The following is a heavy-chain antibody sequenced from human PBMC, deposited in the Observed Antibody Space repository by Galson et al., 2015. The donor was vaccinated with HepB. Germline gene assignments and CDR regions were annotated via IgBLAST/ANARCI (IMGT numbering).Heavy chain of an antibody. CDR1: GGTFSSYV. D-gene: IGHD4-17*01. V-gene: IGHV1-69*04. J-gene: IGHJ4*02. CDR3: ARDDYGDYVVLLGSGRPLWGAFDY. CDR2: IIPILGIA. Sequence: SVKVSCKASGGTFSSYVISWVRQAPGQGLEWMGRIIPILGIANYAQKFQGRVTITADKSTSTAYMELSSLRSEDTAVYYCARDDYGDYVVLLGSGRPLWGAFDYWGQGTLVTVSS.